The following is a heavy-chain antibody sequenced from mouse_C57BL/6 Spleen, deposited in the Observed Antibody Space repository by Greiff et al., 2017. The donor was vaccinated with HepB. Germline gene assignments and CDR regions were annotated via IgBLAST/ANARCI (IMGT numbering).Heavy chain of an antibody. J-gene: IGHJ2*01. D-gene: IGHD1-1*01. CDR2: ISDGGSYT. Sequence: EVQLVESGGGLVKPGGSLKLSCAASGFTFSSYAMSWVRQTPEKRLEWVATISDGGSYTYYPDNVKGRFTISRDNAKNNLYLQMSHLKSEDTAMYYCARGLLLRPYVDYWGQGTTLTVSS. CDR3: ARGLLLRPYVDY. CDR1: GFTFSSYA. V-gene: IGHV5-4*01.